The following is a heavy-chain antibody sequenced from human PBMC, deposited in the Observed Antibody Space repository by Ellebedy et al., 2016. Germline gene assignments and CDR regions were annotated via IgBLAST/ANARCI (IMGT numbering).Heavy chain of an antibody. V-gene: IGHV5-51*01. J-gene: IGHJ4*02. D-gene: IGHD2-15*01. CDR2: IYPGDSDT. CDR1: GYSFTTYW. CDR3: ARGPQVVAAHFDY. Sequence: GESLKISCKGSGYSFTTYWIGWVRQMPGKGLEWMGIIYPGDSDTRYSPSFQGQVTISADKSISTAYLQWSSLKASDTAMYYCARGPQVVAAHFDYWGQGTLVTVSS.